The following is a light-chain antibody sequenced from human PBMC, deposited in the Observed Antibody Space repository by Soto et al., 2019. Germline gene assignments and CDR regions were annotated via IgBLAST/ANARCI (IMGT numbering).Light chain of an antibody. V-gene: IGKV1D-12*01. CDR2: STS. J-gene: IGKJ4*01. CDR3: QQSESLPLT. CDR1: QGINSW. Sequence: DIQMTQSPSSVSASVGDRVTITCRASQGINSWLDWYQQKPGKAPKLLIYSTSNLQSGVPSRFSGSGSGTDFTLTITSLQPEDFATYFCQQSESLPLTFGGGTKVEIK.